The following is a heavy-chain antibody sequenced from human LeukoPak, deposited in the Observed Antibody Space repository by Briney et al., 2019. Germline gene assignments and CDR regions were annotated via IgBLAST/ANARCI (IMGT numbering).Heavy chain of an antibody. J-gene: IGHJ6*02. CDR1: GFTFSSYA. CDR3: ARDGPGGGMDV. V-gene: IGHV3-30-3*01. CDR2: ISYDGSNK. Sequence: GGSLRLSCAASGFTFSSYAMHWVRQAPGKGLEWVAVISYDGSNKYYADSVKGRFTISRDNSKNTLYLQMNSLRAEDTAVYYCARDGPGGGMDVWDQGTTVTVSS. D-gene: IGHD1-1*01.